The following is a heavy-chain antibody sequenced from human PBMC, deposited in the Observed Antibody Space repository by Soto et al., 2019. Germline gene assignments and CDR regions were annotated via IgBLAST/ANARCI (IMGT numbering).Heavy chain of an antibody. Sequence: SETLSLTCTVSGGSISSYYWIWILQPPGKGLEWIGYIYYSGSTNYNPSLKSRVTISVDTSKNQFSLKLSSVTAADTAVYYCARISIAVAGNYYYYYGMDVWGQGTTVTVSS. D-gene: IGHD6-19*01. CDR3: ARISIAVAGNYYYYYGMDV. CDR2: IYYSGST. V-gene: IGHV4-59*01. CDR1: GGSISSYY. J-gene: IGHJ6*02.